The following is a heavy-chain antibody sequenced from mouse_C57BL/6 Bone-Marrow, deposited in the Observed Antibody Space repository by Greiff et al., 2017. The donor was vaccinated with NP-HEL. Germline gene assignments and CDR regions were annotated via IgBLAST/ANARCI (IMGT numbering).Heavy chain of an antibody. J-gene: IGHJ4*01. CDR3: ARDLPYYSNCSYAMDY. CDR1: GFTFSSYA. Sequence: DVKLVESGGGLVKPGGSLKLSCAASGFTFSSYAMSWVRQTPEKRLEWVATISDGGSYTYYPDNVKGRFTISRDNAKNNLYLQMSHLKSEDTAMYYCARDLPYYSNCSYAMDYWGQGTSVTVSS. CDR2: ISDGGSYT. D-gene: IGHD2-5*01. V-gene: IGHV5-4*01.